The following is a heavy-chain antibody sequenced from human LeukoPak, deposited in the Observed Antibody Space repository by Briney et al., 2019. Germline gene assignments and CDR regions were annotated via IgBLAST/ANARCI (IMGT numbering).Heavy chain of an antibody. Sequence: SETLSLTCTVSGGSISSYYWSWIRQPPGKGLEWIGYIYYSGSTNYNPSLKSRVTISVDTSKNQVSLKLSSVTAADTAVYYCARGRYSGSYSDCWGQGTLVTASS. CDR2: IYYSGST. V-gene: IGHV4-59*01. CDR1: GGSISSYY. J-gene: IGHJ4*02. CDR3: ARGRYSGSYSDC. D-gene: IGHD1-26*01.